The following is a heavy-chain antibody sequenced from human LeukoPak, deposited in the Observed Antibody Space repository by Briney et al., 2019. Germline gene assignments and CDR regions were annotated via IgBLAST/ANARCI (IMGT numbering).Heavy chain of an antibody. D-gene: IGHD2-2*01. Sequence: GASVKVSCKASGYTLTSYGISWVRQAPGQGLEWMGWISAYNGNTNYAQKFQGRVTMTRDTSISTAYMELGRLRSDDTAVYYCARGLTRAAIRSALWWFDPWGQGTLVTVSS. CDR3: ARGLTRAAIRSALWWFDP. J-gene: IGHJ5*02. CDR1: GYTLTSYG. CDR2: ISAYNGNT. V-gene: IGHV1-18*01.